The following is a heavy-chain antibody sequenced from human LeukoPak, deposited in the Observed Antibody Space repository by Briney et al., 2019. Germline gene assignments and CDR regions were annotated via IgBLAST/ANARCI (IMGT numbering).Heavy chain of an antibody. CDR2: IYSDGST. D-gene: IGHD3-10*01. CDR1: GLTVRNNF. J-gene: IGHJ5*02. CDR3: ARGGYYGSGNDFRFDP. V-gene: IGHV3-53*01. Sequence: GGSLRLSCAASGLTVRNNFMSWVRQAPGKGLEWVSVIYSDGSTYYEDSVKGRFTISRDTSKNTLSLQMNSLRVEDTAVYYCARGGYYGSGNDFRFDPWGQGTLVTVSS.